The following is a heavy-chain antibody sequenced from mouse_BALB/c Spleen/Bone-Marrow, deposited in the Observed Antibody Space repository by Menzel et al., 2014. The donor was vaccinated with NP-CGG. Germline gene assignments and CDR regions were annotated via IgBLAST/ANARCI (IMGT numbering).Heavy chain of an antibody. J-gene: IGHJ1*01. V-gene: IGHV1-9*01. CDR2: ILPGSGST. CDR1: GYTFSSYW. D-gene: IGHD1-2*01. Sequence: QVQLQQSGAKLMKPGASVKISCKATGYTFSSYWIDWVKQRPGHGLEWIGEILPGSGSTNYNEKFKGKATFTADTSSSTAYMQLSSLTSEDSAVYYCAREDGLWYFDVWGAGTTVTVSS. CDR3: AREDGLWYFDV.